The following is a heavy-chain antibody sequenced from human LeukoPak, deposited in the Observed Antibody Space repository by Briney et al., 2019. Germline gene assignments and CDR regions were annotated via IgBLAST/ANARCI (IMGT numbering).Heavy chain of an antibody. CDR2: INNDGSRT. D-gene: IGHD1-26*01. V-gene: IGHV3-74*01. J-gene: IGHJ4*02. CDR1: GFTFSNYA. CDR3: ARLSGSYNEGR. Sequence: GGSLRLSCAATGFTFSNYAMNWVRQAPGKGLMWVSHINNDGSRTNYADSVKGRFIVARDNAKNTLYLQMDSLRADDTAVYYCARLSGSYNEGRWGQGTLVTVSS.